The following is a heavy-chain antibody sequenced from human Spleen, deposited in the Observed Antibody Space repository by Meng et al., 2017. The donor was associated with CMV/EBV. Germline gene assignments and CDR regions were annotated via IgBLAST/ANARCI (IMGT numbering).Heavy chain of an antibody. V-gene: IGHV1-2*02. Sequence: SGSTFTGYFIHWIRQAPGQGLEWMGYVSPKSGGTIYAQTFQGRVTMTRDTSINTVYVELSSLKTDDTAVYYCARDRLGNGGHWFDTWGQGTLVTVSS. CDR3: ARDRLGNGGHWFDT. CDR2: VSPKSGGT. CDR1: GSTFTGYF. D-gene: IGHD3-16*01. J-gene: IGHJ5*02.